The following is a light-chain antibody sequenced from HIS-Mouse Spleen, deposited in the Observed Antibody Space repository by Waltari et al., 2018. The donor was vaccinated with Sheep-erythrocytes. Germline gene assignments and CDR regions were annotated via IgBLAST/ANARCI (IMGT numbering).Light chain of an antibody. V-gene: IGLV3-19*01. CDR1: SLRSYY. CDR2: GKN. J-gene: IGLJ2*01. Sequence: SSELTQDPAVSVALGQTVRITCQGDSLRSYYASWYQQKPGQAPVLVIYGKNNRPSGITDRFSGSSSGNTASLTITGAQAEDEADDYCNSRDSSGKVFGGGTKLTVL. CDR3: NSRDSSGKV.